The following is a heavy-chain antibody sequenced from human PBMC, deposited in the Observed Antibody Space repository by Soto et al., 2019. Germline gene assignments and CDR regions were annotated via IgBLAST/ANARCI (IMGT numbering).Heavy chain of an antibody. D-gene: IGHD6-19*01. CDR1: GDSVSSPYY. Sequence: QVQLQESGPGLVKPSGTLSLTCAVSGDSVSSPYYWCWVRQSPGKGLEWIGEVFHTGTTSYNPSLRSRVTISMHKSINQFSLDLSSVTAADTAVYYCARSAGWYAIHAWGPGTLVIVSS. J-gene: IGHJ5*02. V-gene: IGHV4-4*02. CDR2: VFHTGTT. CDR3: ARSAGWYAIHA.